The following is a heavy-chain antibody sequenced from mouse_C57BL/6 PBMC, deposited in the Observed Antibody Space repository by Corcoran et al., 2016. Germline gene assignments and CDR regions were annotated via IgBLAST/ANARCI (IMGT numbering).Heavy chain of an antibody. J-gene: IGHJ1*03. CDR2: INPNNGGT. CDR1: GYTFTDYY. Sequence: EVQLQQSGPELVKPGASVKISCKASGYTFTDYYMNWVKQSHGKSLEWIGDINPNNGGTSYNQKFKGKTTLTVDKSSSTAYMELRSLTSEDSAVYYCARSKGYGRDFDVWGTGTTVTVSS. D-gene: IGHD2-2*01. V-gene: IGHV1-26*01. CDR3: ARSKGYGRDFDV.